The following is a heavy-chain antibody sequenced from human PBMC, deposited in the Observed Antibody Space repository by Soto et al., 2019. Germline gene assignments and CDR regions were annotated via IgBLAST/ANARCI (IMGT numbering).Heavy chain of an antibody. J-gene: IGHJ4*02. CDR2: INPKSGGT. V-gene: IGHV1-2*02. D-gene: IGHD3-22*01. Sequence: QVHLVQSGAEVKKPGASVKVSCKTSGYTFSAYYMHWVRRAPGQGLEWMGWINPKSGGTLYAQKFQGRVTMTRDTSISTAYMELSRLRSDDTAVYYCARGGTFAYDTSGYSVYWGQGTLVTVSS. CDR3: ARGGTFAYDTSGYSVY. CDR1: GYTFSAYY.